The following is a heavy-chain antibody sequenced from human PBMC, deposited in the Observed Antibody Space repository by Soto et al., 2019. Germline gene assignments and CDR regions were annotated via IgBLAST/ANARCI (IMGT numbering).Heavy chain of an antibody. CDR1: GFSLSTYG. J-gene: IGHJ4*02. CDR2: VSGGSGTT. Sequence: EVQLLESGGGLVQPGGSLRLSCTASGFSLSTYGVTWVRQAPGKGLEWVSGVSGGSGTTRYADSVKGRFTITTDNSENTAYLQMNSLRVEDTAVYYCAKWNGYGDHWGQGTLVTVS. D-gene: IGHD1-1*01. CDR3: AKWNGYGDH. V-gene: IGHV3-23*01.